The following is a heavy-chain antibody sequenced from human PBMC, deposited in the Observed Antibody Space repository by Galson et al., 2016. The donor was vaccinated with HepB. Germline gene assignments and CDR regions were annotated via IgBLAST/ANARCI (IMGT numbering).Heavy chain of an antibody. CDR2: IYTSGIT. Sequence: TLSLTCTVSGGSIRSYYWSWIRQPAGKGLEWIGRIYTSGITNYNPSLKSRVTMSVDRSNNQFSLKVTSVTAADTAVYYCARDPMVGGIGDYFDYWGRGTRVTVSS. V-gene: IGHV4-4*07. CDR1: GGSIRSYY. CDR3: ARDPMVGGIGDYFDY. D-gene: IGHD1-26*01. J-gene: IGHJ4*02.